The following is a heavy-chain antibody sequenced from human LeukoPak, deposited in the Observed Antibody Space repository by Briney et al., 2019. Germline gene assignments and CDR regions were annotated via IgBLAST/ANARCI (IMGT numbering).Heavy chain of an antibody. V-gene: IGHV4-4*09. CDR2: IYTSGST. CDR3: ARREVGATIAFFDY. Sequence: PSETLSLTCTVSGGSISSYYWSWIRQPPGKGLEWIGYIYTSGSTNYNPSLKSRVTISVDTSKNQFSLKLSSVTAADTAVYYCARREVGATIAFFDYWGQGTLVTVSS. J-gene: IGHJ4*02. CDR1: GGSISSYY. D-gene: IGHD1-26*01.